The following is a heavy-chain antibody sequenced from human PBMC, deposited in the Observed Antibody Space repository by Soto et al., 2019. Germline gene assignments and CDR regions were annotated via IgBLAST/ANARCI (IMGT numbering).Heavy chain of an antibody. D-gene: IGHD5-12*01. CDR1: GGSIRSYY. CDR2: IYYSGST. J-gene: IGHJ4*01. V-gene: IGHV4-59*08. CDR3: AIAGESGYDFQYFFDY. Sequence: SETLSLTCTVSGGSIRSYYWSWIRQPPGKGLEWIGYIYYSGSTYYNPSLKSRVTISVDTSKNQFSLKLSSVTAADTAVYYCAIAGESGYDFQYFFDYWSQGSLVTVSS.